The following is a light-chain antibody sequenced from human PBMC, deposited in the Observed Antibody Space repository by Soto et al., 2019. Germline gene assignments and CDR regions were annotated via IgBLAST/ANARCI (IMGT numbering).Light chain of an antibody. V-gene: IGKV3D-20*02. CDR3: QQRSNWPPVT. J-gene: IGKJ4*01. CDR1: QSVSSSY. CDR2: GAS. Sequence: EIVLTQSPGTLSLSPGERATLSCRASQSVSSSYLAWYQQKPGQAPRLLFYGASVRATGIPDRFTGSGSGTDFTLAISSLEPEDFAVYYCQQRSNWPPVTFGGGTKVDIK.